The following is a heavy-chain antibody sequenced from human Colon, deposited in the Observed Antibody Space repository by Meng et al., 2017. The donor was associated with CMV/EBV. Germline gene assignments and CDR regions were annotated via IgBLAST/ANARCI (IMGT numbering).Heavy chain of an antibody. CDR3: ARYATYSGSYQNWFDP. V-gene: IGHV1-18*01. D-gene: IGHD1-26*01. CDR2: ISAYNGNT. CDR1: GYTFTSYG. J-gene: IGHJ5*02. Sequence: ASVKVSCKASGYTFTSYGISWVRQAPGQGLEWMGWISAYNGNTNYAQKLQGRVTMTTDTSTSTAYMELRSLRSDDTAVYYCARYATYSGSYQNWFDPWGQGTLVTVSS.